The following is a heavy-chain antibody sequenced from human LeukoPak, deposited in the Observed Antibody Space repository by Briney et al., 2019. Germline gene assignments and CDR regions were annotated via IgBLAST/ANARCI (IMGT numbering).Heavy chain of an antibody. V-gene: IGHV1-8*01. CDR2: MNPHSGNT. CDR1: GYTFTSYD. J-gene: IGHJ4*02. D-gene: IGHD1-26*01. Sequence: ASVKVSCKASGYTFTSYDINWVRQATGPGLEWMGWMNPHSGNTGYAQKFQGRVTMTRNTSISAAYMELSSLRSEDTAVYYCARMRGEGNNKYSGSWPFDYWGQGTLVTVSA. CDR3: ARMRGEGNNKYSGSWPFDY.